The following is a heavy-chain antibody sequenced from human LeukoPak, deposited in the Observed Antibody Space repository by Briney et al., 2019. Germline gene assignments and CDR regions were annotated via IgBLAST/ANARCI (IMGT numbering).Heavy chain of an antibody. D-gene: IGHD3-3*01. J-gene: IGHJ4*02. CDR1: GGSISSYY. CDR3: AREGGFYRPLDY. CDR2: VHLDGRT. V-gene: IGHV4-59*12. Sequence: MTSETLSLTCTVSGGSISSYYWSWIRQPPGKGLEWIGEVHLDGRTNYNPSLESRLTMSVDVSENQVSLKLTSVTAADTAVYYCAREGGFYRPLDYSGQGTLVTVSS.